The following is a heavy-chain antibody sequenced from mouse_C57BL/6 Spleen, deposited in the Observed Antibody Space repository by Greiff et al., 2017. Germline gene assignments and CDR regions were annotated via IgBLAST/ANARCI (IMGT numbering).Heavy chain of an antibody. CDR3: ARGRGGPWFAY. D-gene: IGHD1-1*02. Sequence: QVQLQQPGAELVRPGSSVKLSCKASGYTFTSYWMDWVKQRPGQGLEWIGNIYPSDSETHYNQKFKDKATLTVDKSSSTAYMQLSSLTSEDSAVYYCARGRGGPWFAYWGQGTLVTVSA. CDR2: IYPSDSET. V-gene: IGHV1-61*01. CDR1: GYTFTSYW. J-gene: IGHJ3*01.